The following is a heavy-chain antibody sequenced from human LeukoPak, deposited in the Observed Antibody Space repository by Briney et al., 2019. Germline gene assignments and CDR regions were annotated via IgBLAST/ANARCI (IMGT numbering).Heavy chain of an antibody. D-gene: IGHD5-18*01. J-gene: IGHJ5*02. CDR2: INPNSGGT. V-gene: IGHV1-2*02. CDR3: ARAFALGGAMVTSYWFDP. CDR1: GYTFTGYY. Sequence: ASVKVSCKASGYTFTGYYIHWVRQAPGQGLEWMGWINPNSGGTNYARKFQGRATMTRDTSISTAYMELSRLRSDDTAVYYCARAFALGGAMVTSYWFDPWGQGTLVTVSS.